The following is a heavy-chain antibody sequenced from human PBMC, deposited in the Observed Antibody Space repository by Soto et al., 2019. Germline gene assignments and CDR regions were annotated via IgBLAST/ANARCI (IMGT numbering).Heavy chain of an antibody. Sequence: SETLSLTCTVSGGSISSYYWSCIRQPSGKGLEWIVRIYTSGSNNYNPSLKSRVTMSVDRSQTQFSLKLSSVTAADTAVYYCARDPMDQESVDYCGQGTLVTVS. D-gene: IGHD2-2*03. V-gene: IGHV4-4*07. CDR1: GGSISSYY. CDR3: ARDPMDQESVDY. CDR2: IYTSGSN. J-gene: IGHJ4*02.